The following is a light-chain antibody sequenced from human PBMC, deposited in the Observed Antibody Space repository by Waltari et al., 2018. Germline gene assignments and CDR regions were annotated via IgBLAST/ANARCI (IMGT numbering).Light chain of an antibody. J-gene: IGLJ3*02. CDR3: SAYTGVNSLL. CDR2: DVT. V-gene: IGLV2-8*01. Sequence: QSALTQPPSASGSPGQSVTIPCTGTSSDGGGNDYVSWYRQEPGTAPKLLIYDVTKRPSGVPDRFSGSGSGNTASLTVSGLQAEDEADYFCSAYTGVNSLLFGGGTKLTVL. CDR1: SSDGGGNDY.